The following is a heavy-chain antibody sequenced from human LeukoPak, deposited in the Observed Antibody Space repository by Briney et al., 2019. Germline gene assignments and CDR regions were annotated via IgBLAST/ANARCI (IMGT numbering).Heavy chain of an antibody. CDR2: ISSSGSTI. CDR1: GFTFSDYY. CDR3: ASTPNWNYAMDY. V-gene: IGHV3-11*01. Sequence: PGGSLRLSCAASGFTFSDYYMSWIRQAPGKGLEWVSYISSSGSTIYYADSVKGRFTISRDNAKNSLYLQMNSLRAEDTVVYYCASTPNWNYAMDYWGQGTLVTVSS. J-gene: IGHJ4*02. D-gene: IGHD1-7*01.